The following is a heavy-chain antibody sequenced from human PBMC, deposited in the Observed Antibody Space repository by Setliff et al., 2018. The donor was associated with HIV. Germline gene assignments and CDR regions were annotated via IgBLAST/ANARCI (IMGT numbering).Heavy chain of an antibody. CDR2: MSTGGDIK. CDR1: GFTFSSYV. CDR3: VRELAASGLGYFDS. J-gene: IGHJ4*02. V-gene: IGHV3-30-3*01. D-gene: IGHD3-22*01. Sequence: GGSLRLSCAATGFTFSSYVLHWVRQAPGKGLEWVAVMSTGGDIKIYADSVKGRFTISRDNSKNTLFLQMNSLRPEDTATYYCVRELAASGLGYFDSWGRGILVTVSS.